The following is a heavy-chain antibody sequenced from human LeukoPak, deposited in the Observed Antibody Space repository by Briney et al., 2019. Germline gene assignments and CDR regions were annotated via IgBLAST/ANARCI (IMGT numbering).Heavy chain of an antibody. V-gene: IGHV3-23*01. Sequence: GGSLRLSCAASRFTFSSYALSWVRQAPGKGLEWVPVISGSGETTYYADSVKGRFTISRGNSKNTLYLQMNSLRAEDTAVYYCATLPEWLRFASGWIDYWGQGTLVTVSS. CDR2: ISGSGETT. J-gene: IGHJ4*02. D-gene: IGHD5-12*01. CDR1: RFTFSSYA. CDR3: ATLPEWLRFASGWIDY.